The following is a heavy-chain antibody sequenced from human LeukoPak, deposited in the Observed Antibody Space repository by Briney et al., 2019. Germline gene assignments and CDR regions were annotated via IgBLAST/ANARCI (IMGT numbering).Heavy chain of an antibody. CDR3: ARQGISGSYFDY. D-gene: IGHD1-26*01. Sequence: GESLKISCKGSGYSFTSYWIGWVRQMPGKGLEWMGIIYPGDSDTRYSPSFQGQVTIPADKALSPAELEWSSLKASDTAMYYCARQGISGSYFDYWGQGTLVTVSS. CDR2: IYPGDSDT. V-gene: IGHV5-51*01. CDR1: GYSFTSYW. J-gene: IGHJ4*02.